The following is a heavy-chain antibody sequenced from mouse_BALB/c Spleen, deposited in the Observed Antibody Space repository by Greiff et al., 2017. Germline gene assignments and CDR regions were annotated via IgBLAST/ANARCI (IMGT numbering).Heavy chain of an antibody. Sequence: DVKLVESGGGLVKPGGSLKLSCAASGFTFSSYAMSWVRQTPEKRLEWVASISSGGSTYYPDSVKGRFTISRDNARNILYLQMSSLRSEDTAMYYCARGQDWFAYWGQGTLVTVSA. J-gene: IGHJ3*01. CDR3: ARGQDWFAY. CDR1: GFTFSSYA. CDR2: ISSGGST. V-gene: IGHV5-6-5*01.